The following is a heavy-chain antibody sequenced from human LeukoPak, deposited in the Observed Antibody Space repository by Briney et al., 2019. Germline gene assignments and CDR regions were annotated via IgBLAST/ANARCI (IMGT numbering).Heavy chain of an antibody. CDR1: GFTFSSYS. J-gene: IGHJ4*02. D-gene: IGHD4-17*01. CDR3: AGASTVTSPGDY. Sequence: SGGSLRLSCAASGFTFSSYSINWVRQAPGKGLEWVSSISSSSSYIYYADSVKGRFTISRDNAKNSLYLQMNSLRAEDTAVYYCAGASTVTSPGDYWGQGTLVTVSS. V-gene: IGHV3-21*01. CDR2: ISSSSSYI.